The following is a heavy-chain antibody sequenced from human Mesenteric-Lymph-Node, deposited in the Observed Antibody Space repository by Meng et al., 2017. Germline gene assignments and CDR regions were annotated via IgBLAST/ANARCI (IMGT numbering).Heavy chain of an antibody. V-gene: IGHV3-15*01. Sequence: GESLKISCAASGLTFNNAWMSWVRQAPGKGLEWVGRIKSKTDGGTTDYAAPVKGRFTISRDDSKNTLYLQMNSLKTEDTAVYYCTTETYYYDSSGYYPYPYFDYWGQGTLVTVSS. J-gene: IGHJ4*02. CDR3: TTETYYYDSSGYYPYPYFDY. CDR1: GLTFNNAW. CDR2: IKSKTDGGTT. D-gene: IGHD3-22*01.